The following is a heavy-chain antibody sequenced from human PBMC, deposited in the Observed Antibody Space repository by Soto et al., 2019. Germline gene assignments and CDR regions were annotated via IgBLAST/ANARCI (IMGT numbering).Heavy chain of an antibody. V-gene: IGHV4-34*01. CDR2: INHSGST. J-gene: IGHJ6*02. D-gene: IGHD3-10*01. CDR3: ARGDYGSGSYYKGYYGMDV. Sequence: SETLSLTCAVYGGSFSGYYWSWIRQPPGKGLEWIGEINHSGSTNYNPSLKSRVTISVDTSKNQFSLKLSSVTAADTAVYYCARGDYGSGSYYKGYYGMDVWGQGTTVTVSS. CDR1: GGSFSGYY.